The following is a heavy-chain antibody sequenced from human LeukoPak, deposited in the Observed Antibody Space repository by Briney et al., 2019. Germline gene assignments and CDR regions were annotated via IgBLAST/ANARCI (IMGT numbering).Heavy chain of an antibody. V-gene: IGHV3-15*01. D-gene: IGHD1-1*01. J-gene: IGHJ6*03. CDR1: GFTFSNAW. Sequence: GGSLRLSCAASGFTFSNAWMSWVRQAPGQGLEWVGRIKSKTDGGTTDYAAPVKGRFTISRDDSKNTLYLQMNSLKTEDTAVYYCTTDPTGATGTKPGSYYYYYYMDVWGKGTTVTVSS. CDR2: IKSKTDGGTT. CDR3: TTDPTGATGTKPGSYYYYYYMDV.